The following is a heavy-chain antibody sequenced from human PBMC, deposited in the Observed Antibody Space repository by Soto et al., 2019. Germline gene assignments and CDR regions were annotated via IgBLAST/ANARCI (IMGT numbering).Heavy chain of an antibody. V-gene: IGHV4-31*03. D-gene: IGHD4-17*01. CDR2: IYNSGST. CDR3: ARTTVTTHLHDY. Sequence: QVQLQESGPGLVKPSQTLSLTCTVSGGSISSGGYYWSWIRQHPGKGLEWIGYIYNSGSTYYNPSLKSRVTISLDTSKNQFSLKLSSVTAADTAVSYCARTTVTTHLHDYWGQGTLVTVSS. J-gene: IGHJ4*02. CDR1: GGSISSGGYY.